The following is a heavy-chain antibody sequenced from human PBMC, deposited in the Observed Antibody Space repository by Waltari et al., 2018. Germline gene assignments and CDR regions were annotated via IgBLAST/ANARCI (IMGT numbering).Heavy chain of an antibody. D-gene: IGHD3-22*01. CDR1: GYTFTSYA. J-gene: IGHJ5*02. CDR3: ARDLTTYYYDSSGSLFDP. V-gene: IGHV1-3*01. Sequence: QVQLVQSGAEVKKPGASVKVSRKASGYTFTSYAMHWVRQAPGQRLEWMGWINAGNGNTKYSQKLQGRVTITRDTSASTAYMELSSLRSEDTAVYYCARDLTTYYYDSSGSLFDPWGQGTLVTVSS. CDR2: INAGNGNT.